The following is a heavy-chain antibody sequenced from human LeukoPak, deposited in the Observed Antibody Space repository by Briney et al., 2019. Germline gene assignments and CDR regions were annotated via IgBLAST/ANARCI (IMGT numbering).Heavy chain of an antibody. CDR1: GGSISSYY. Sequence: SETLSLTCTVSGGSISSYYWSWIRQPPGKGLEWIGYIYYSGSTNYNPSLKSRVTISVDTSKNQFSLKLSSVTAADTAVYYCARGWNSSGWYGGAYFDYWGQGTLVTVSS. J-gene: IGHJ4*02. CDR2: IYYSGST. CDR3: ARGWNSSGWYGGAYFDY. D-gene: IGHD6-19*01. V-gene: IGHV4-59*08.